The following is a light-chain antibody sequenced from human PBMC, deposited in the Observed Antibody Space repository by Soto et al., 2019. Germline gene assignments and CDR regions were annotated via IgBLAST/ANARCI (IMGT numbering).Light chain of an antibody. CDR3: HQHYSYRT. CDR2: HAS. CDR1: QSISSW. J-gene: IGKJ1*01. V-gene: IGKV1-5*01. Sequence: DIPMTQSPSTLSASVGDRVTITCRASQSISSWLAWYQQKPGKAPKLLIYHASSLESGVPSRFSGSGSGTEFTLSISSLQPDDFATYYCHQHYSYRTFAQGTKVAIK.